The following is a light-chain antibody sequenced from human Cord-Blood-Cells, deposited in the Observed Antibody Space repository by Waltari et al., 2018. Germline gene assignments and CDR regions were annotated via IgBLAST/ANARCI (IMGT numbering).Light chain of an antibody. CDR3: QAWDSSTWV. CDR1: KLGDKY. CDR2: QDS. Sequence: SYELTQPPSVSVSPGQRASITCSGEKLGDKYACWYQQKPGQSPVLVIYQDSKRPSGILARFAGSNSGNTAALTISGTQAMDEADYYCQAWDSSTWVFGGGTKLTVL. J-gene: IGLJ3*02. V-gene: IGLV3-1*01.